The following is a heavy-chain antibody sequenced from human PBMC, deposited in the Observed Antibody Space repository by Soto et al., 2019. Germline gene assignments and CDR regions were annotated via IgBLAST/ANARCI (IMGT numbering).Heavy chain of an antibody. V-gene: IGHV3-23*01. J-gene: IGHJ5*01. CDR1: RFTFSDFA. Sequence: DVQLLESGGGLVQPGGSLTLSCAASRFTFSDFAMSWVRQVPGKGLEWVSSTGGGGSDTYYADSVKGRFTISRDNSKNTLYLQMDGLRDEDTAIYYCAKDAVPYNGKWDWFDSWGQGTLGIVSS. CDR2: TGGGGSDT. CDR3: AKDAVPYNGKWDWFDS. D-gene: IGHD1-20*01.